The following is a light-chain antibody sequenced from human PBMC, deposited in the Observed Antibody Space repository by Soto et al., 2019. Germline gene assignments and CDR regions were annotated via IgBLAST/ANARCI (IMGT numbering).Light chain of an antibody. V-gene: IGLV2-14*01. CDR2: EVS. J-gene: IGLJ2*01. CDR1: SSDVGGYNY. Sequence: QSALTQPASVSGSPGQWITISCTGTSSDVGGYNYVSWYQHHPGKLPKLMIYEVSNRPLGISNRFSGSKSGNTASLTISGLRSEDEAYYYCSSYTTSYTQVFGGGTKVTVL. CDR3: SSYTTSYTQV.